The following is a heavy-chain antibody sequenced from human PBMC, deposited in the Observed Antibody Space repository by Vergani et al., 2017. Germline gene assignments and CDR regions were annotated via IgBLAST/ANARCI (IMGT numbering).Heavy chain of an antibody. CDR2: INAGNGNT. D-gene: IGHD3-16*01. V-gene: IGHV1-3*01. CDR3: ARDGDHEGEGGHYYGMDV. J-gene: IGHJ6*02. CDR1: GYTFTSYA. Sequence: QVQLVQSGAEVKKPGASVKVSCKASGYTFTSYAMHWVRQAPGQRLEWMGWINAGNGNTKYSQKFQGRVTITRDPSASTAYMELSSLRSEDTAVYYCARDGDHEGEGGHYYGMDVWGQGTTVTVSS.